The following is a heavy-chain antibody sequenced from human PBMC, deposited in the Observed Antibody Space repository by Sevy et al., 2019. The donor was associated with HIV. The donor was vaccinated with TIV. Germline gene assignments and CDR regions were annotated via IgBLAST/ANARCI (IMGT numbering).Heavy chain of an antibody. Sequence: GGSPRLSCTASGFTFSDYYMSWIRQAPGKGLEWISYISSRDYFIYYADSVKGRFTISRDNAKNSMFLHMSSLRAEDTALYYCARVRYTYGNFFFDYWGKGTLVTVSS. J-gene: IGHJ4*02. CDR3: ARVRYTYGNFFFDY. CDR1: GFTFSDYY. D-gene: IGHD5-18*01. V-gene: IGHV3-11*01. CDR2: ISSRDYFI.